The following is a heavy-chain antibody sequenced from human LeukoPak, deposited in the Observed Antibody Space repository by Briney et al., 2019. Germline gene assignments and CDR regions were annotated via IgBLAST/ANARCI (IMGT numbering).Heavy chain of an antibody. CDR3: ARDGELTVTRRWFDP. V-gene: IGHV1-2*02. CDR2: INPNSGGT. Sequence: ASVKVSCEASGYTFTGYFMHWVRQAPGQGLEWMGWINPNSGGTNYAQKFQGRVTMTRDTSISTAYMELSRLTSDDTAVYYCARDGELTVTRRWFDPWGQGTLVTVSS. D-gene: IGHD4-17*01. CDR1: GYTFTGYF. J-gene: IGHJ5*02.